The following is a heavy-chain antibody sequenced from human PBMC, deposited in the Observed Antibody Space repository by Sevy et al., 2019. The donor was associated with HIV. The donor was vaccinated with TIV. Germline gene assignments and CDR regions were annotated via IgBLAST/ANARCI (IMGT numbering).Heavy chain of an antibody. D-gene: IGHD2-21*01. J-gene: IGHJ6*03. Sequence: ASVKVSCKASGYTFTTYGIGWVRQAPGQGLEWMGWINANNGHINYAQKLQGRLTLTTDASTNTAYMELSSLTSDDTAKYFCARRDWRHSAREGPLNYYIYMDVWGRGTTVTVSS. V-gene: IGHV1-18*01. CDR2: INANNGHI. CDR3: ARRDWRHSAREGPLNYYIYMDV. CDR1: GYTFTTYG.